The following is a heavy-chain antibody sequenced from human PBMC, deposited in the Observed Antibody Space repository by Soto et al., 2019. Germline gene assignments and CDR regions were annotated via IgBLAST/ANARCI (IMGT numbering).Heavy chain of an antibody. CDR2: IYYSGST. J-gene: IGHJ4*02. V-gene: IGHV4-39*01. Sequence: SETLSLTCTVSGGSISSSSYYWGWIRQPPGKGLEWIGSIYYSGSTYYNPSLKSRVTISVDTSKNQFSLKLSSVTAADTAVYYCARSRITMIAGDFDYWGQGNLVTVSS. CDR3: ARSRITMIAGDFDY. D-gene: IGHD3-22*01. CDR1: GGSISSSSYY.